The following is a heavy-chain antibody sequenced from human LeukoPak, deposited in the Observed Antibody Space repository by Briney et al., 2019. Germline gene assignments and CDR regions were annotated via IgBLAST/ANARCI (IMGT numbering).Heavy chain of an antibody. CDR2: IYSGGYT. CDR3: ARRSGIAVAGAFDY. J-gene: IGHJ4*02. CDR1: GFTVSNNY. Sequence: PGGSLRLSCAASGFTVSNNYMSWVRQAPGKGLEWVSVIYSGGYTYYADSVKGRFTISRDNSKNTLYLQMNSLRAEDTAVYYCARRSGIAVAGAFDYWGQGTLVTVSS. D-gene: IGHD6-19*01. V-gene: IGHV3-53*01.